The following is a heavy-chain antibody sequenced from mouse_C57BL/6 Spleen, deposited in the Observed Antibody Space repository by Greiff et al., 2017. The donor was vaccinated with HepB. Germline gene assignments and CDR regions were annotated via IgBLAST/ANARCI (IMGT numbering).Heavy chain of an antibody. J-gene: IGHJ4*01. CDR1: GYAFSSSW. D-gene: IGHD1-1*01. Sequence: VQLQHSGPELVKPGASVKISCKASGYAFSSSWMNWVKQRPGKGLEWIGRIYPGDGDTNYNGKFKGKATLTADKSSSTAYMQLSSLTSEDSAVYFSARSGSTITTDVRDDWGQGTSVTVSS. CDR3: ARSGSTITTDVRDD. V-gene: IGHV1-82*01. CDR2: IYPGDGDT.